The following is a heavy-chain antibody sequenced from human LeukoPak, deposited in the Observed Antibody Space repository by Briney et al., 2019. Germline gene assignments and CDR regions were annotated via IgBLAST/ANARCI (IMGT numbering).Heavy chain of an antibody. J-gene: IGHJ4*02. Sequence: GGSLRHSCAASGFTFSSYAMHWVRQAPGKGLEWVAVISYDGSNKYYADSVKGRFTISRDNSKNTLYLQVNSLRAEDTAVYYCARNPGNSSSWLGFDYWGQGTLVTVSS. D-gene: IGHD6-13*01. CDR2: ISYDGSNK. V-gene: IGHV3-30*04. CDR1: GFTFSSYA. CDR3: ARNPGNSSSWLGFDY.